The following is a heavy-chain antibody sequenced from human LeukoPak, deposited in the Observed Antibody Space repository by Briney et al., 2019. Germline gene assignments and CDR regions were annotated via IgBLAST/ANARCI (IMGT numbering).Heavy chain of an antibody. V-gene: IGHV1-8*02. D-gene: IGHD3-10*01. CDR3: ARGPVVEQYYYGSGSYYNDY. Sequence: ASVKVSCKASGYTFTSYDINWVRQATGQGLEWMGWMNPNSGNTGYAQKFQGRVTMTRNTSISTAYMELSSLRSEDTAVYYCARGPVVEQYYYGSGSYYNDYWCQGTLVNVSS. CDR1: GYTFTSYD. J-gene: IGHJ4*02. CDR2: MNPNSGNT.